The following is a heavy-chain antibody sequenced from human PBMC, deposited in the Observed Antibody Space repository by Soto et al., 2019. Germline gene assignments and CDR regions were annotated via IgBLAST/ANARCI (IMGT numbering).Heavy chain of an antibody. D-gene: IGHD2-2*01. CDR3: ARSIGDIVVVSALKTWFDP. CDR1: GGSISDYY. CDR2: ISYTGTT. V-gene: IGHV4-59*08. Sequence: SETLSLTCTVSGGSISDYYWNWIRLSPGKGLEWVGYISYTGTTKYNPSLKSRVTISLDTSKNHFSLKWSSVTAADTAVYYCARSIGDIVVVSALKTWFDPWGQGTLVTVSS. J-gene: IGHJ5*02.